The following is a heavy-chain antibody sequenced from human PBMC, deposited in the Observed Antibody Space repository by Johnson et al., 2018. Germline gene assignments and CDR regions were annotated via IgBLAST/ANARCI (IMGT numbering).Heavy chain of an antibody. CDR3: AKDLRGYYYGAFDI. D-gene: IGHD3-22*01. V-gene: IGHV3-23*04. J-gene: IGHJ3*02. CDR1: GFTFSSYA. CDR2: ISGRGGST. Sequence: VQLVESGGGLVQPGGSLRPSCAASGFTFSSYALSWVRQAPGKGREWVSAISGRGGSTTYADSVTGRFPIPRDNSKNTLYLQRTSLSAEATAVYYFAKDLRGYYYGAFDIWVQVTMVTVSS.